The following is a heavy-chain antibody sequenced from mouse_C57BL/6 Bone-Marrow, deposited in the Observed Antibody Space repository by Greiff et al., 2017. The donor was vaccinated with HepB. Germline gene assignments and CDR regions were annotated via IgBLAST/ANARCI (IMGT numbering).Heavy chain of an antibody. J-gene: IGHJ3*01. CDR2: IDPSDSYT. Sequence: QVQLQQSGAELVMPGASVKLSCKASGYTFTSYWMHWVKQRPGQGLEWIGEIDPSDSYTSYNQKFKGKSTLTVDKSSSTAYMQLSSLTSEDSAVYYCARNPVFAYWGQGTLVTVSA. CDR1: GYTFTSYW. V-gene: IGHV1-69*01. CDR3: ARNPVFAY.